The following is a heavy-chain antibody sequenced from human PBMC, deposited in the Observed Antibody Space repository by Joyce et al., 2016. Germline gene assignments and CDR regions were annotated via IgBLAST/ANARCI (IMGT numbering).Heavy chain of an antibody. J-gene: IGHJ4*02. D-gene: IGHD5-12*01. CDR2: INPDNGGT. CDR3: ARDAYDGYFDS. Sequence: QVQLVQSGAEVKKPGASVRVSCKAPGYTFTGYYIHWVRQAPGQGRECMGWINPDNGGTKYAQKFQGRVTMTRDTSITTAYMELSRLRFDDMAVYYCARDAYDGYFDSWGQGTLVTVSS. CDR1: GYTFTGYY. V-gene: IGHV1-2*02.